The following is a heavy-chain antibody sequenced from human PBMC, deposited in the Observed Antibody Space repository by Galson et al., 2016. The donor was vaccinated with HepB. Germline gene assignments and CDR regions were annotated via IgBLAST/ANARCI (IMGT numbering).Heavy chain of an antibody. J-gene: IGHJ3*02. D-gene: IGHD3-10*01. CDR1: GGSITTPHW. V-gene: IGHV4-4*02. CDR3: VRFPHYGSGTYFANDAFDI. Sequence: SETLSLTCAVSGGSITTPHWWSWVRQPPGKELEWIGEIYHSGATNIDPSLKSRVTLSVDKSENKFSLRLNSVTAADTAVYFCVRFPHYGSGTYFANDAFDIWGHGALVTVAS. CDR2: IYHSGAT.